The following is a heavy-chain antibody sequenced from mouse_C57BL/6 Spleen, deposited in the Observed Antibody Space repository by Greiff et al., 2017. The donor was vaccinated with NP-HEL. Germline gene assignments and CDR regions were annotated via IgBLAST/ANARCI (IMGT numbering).Heavy chain of an antibody. D-gene: IGHD1-1*01. CDR2: IYPSDSET. CDR1: GYTFTSYW. CDR3: ARLGYYGSSYYYFDY. Sequence: QVQLQQPGAELVRPGSSVKLSCKASGYTFTSYWMDWVKQRPGQGLEWIGNIYPSDSETHYNQKFKDKATLTVDKSSSTAYMQLSSLTSEDSADYYCARLGYYGSSYYYFDYWGQGTTLTVSS. V-gene: IGHV1-61*01. J-gene: IGHJ2*01.